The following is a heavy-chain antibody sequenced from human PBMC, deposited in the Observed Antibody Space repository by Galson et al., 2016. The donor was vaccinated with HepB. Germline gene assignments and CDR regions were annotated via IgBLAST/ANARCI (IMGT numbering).Heavy chain of an antibody. Sequence: SLRLSCAASGFTFSNYGIHWVRQAPGQGLEWVAVIWYDGITKYYSDSVKGRFTVSRDNSKTTVYLPMNSLRAEDTAVYSCARGSSFYHYLSPSRPYWFDPWGQGTLVTVSS. J-gene: IGHJ5*02. CDR3: ARGSSFYHYLSPSRPYWFDP. CDR2: IWYDGITK. D-gene: IGHD2-2*01. V-gene: IGHV3-33*01. CDR1: GFTFSNYG.